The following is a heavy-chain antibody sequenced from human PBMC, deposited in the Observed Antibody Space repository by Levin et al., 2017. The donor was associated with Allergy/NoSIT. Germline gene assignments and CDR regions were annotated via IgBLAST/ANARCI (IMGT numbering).Heavy chain of an antibody. V-gene: IGHV3-73*01. D-gene: IGHD6-13*01. J-gene: IGHJ4*02. CDR1: GFTFSGSA. CDR2: IRSKAHSYAT. Sequence: PGGSLRLSCAASGFTFSGSAMHWVRQASGKGLEWIGRIRSKAHSYATAYGASMQDRFTISRDDSKNTAYLQVNSLNTEDAAVYYCVRQVDGSSWLDWGQGTLVTVSS. CDR3: VRQVDGSSWLD.